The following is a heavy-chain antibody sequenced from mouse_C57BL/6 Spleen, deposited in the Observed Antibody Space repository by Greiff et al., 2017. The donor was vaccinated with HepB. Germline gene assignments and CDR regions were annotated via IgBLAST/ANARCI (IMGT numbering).Heavy chain of an antibody. CDR3: ARSAITTVPDY. D-gene: IGHD2-4*01. V-gene: IGHV1-59*01. CDR1: GYTFTSYW. Sequence: VQLQQPGAELVRPGTSVKLSCKASGYTFTSYWMHWVKQRPGQGLEWIGVIDPSDSYTNYNQKFKGKATLTVDTSSSTAYMQLSSLTSEDSAVYYCARSAITTVPDYWGQGTTLTVSS. J-gene: IGHJ2*01. CDR2: IDPSDSYT.